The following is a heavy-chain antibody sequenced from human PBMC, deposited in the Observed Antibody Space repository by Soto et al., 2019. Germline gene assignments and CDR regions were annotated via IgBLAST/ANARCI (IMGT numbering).Heavy chain of an antibody. J-gene: IGHJ3*02. Sequence: GGSLRLSCAASGFTFSSYAMHWVRQAPGKGLEWVAVISYDGSNKYYADSVMGRFTISRDNSKNTLYLQMNSLRAEDTAVYYCARDQEWLVQGAFDIWGQGTMVTVSS. D-gene: IGHD6-19*01. CDR1: GFTFSSYA. V-gene: IGHV3-30-3*01. CDR2: ISYDGSNK. CDR3: ARDQEWLVQGAFDI.